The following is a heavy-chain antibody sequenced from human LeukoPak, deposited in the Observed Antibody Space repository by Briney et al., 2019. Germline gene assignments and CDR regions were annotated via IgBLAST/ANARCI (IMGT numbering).Heavy chain of an antibody. D-gene: IGHD2-15*01. Sequence: GGSLRLSCVGSGPTFSSYWMNWVRQSPGKGLEWVAVIKKDGSERYYLDSVKDRFTISRDNAERSLFLQMHSLRVEDTAMYYCAGGGGFLPVDWGQGTMVTVSS. CDR3: AGGGGFLPVD. CDR1: GPTFSSYW. V-gene: IGHV3-7*01. J-gene: IGHJ4*02. CDR2: IKKDGSER.